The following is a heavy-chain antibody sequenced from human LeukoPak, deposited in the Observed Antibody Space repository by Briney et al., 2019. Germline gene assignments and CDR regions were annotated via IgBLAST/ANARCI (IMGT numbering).Heavy chain of an antibody. V-gene: IGHV4-59*01. CDR2: IYYSGNT. CDR1: GGSISSYY. CDR3: ARGSRAAFDY. Sequence: SETLSLTCTVSGGSISSYYWSWIRQPPGKGLEWIGCIYYSGNTNYNPSLKGRVTISVDTSKNQFSLELSSVTAADTAMYYCARGSRAAFDYWGQGTLVTVSS. J-gene: IGHJ4*02.